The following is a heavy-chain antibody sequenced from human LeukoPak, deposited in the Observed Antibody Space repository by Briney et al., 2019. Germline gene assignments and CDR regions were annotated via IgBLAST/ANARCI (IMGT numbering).Heavy chain of an antibody. CDR1: GFTFNTYA. CDR3: AKEKHYGDPATSDY. D-gene: IGHD4-17*01. J-gene: IGHJ4*02. Sequence: GGSLRLSCAASGFTFNTYAMSWVRQAPGKGLEWVSGIRGSDYTTYYADSVKGRFTISRDNSKNTLYLQVNSLRAEDTAVYYCAKEKHYGDPATSDYWGQGTLVTVSS. V-gene: IGHV3-23*01. CDR2: IRGSDYTT.